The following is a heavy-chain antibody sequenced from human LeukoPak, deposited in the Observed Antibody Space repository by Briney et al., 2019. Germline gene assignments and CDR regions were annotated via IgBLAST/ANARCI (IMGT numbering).Heavy chain of an antibody. Sequence: GGSLRLSCAASGFTFSSYAMSWVRQAPGKGLEWVAVISYDGSNKYYADSVKGRFTISRDNSKNTLYLQMNSLRAEDTAVYYCAKEEPHVGARYYFDYWGQGTLVTVSS. J-gene: IGHJ4*02. CDR1: GFTFSSYA. D-gene: IGHD1-26*01. V-gene: IGHV3-30*18. CDR2: ISYDGSNK. CDR3: AKEEPHVGARYYFDY.